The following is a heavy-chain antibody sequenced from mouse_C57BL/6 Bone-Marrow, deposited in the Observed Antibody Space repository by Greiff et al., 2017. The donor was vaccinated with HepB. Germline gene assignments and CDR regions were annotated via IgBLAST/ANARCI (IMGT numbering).Heavy chain of an antibody. V-gene: IGHV1-50*01. D-gene: IGHD1-1*01. CDR3: ARAVVPDD. CDR1: GYTFTSYW. CDR2: IDPSDSYT. J-gene: IGHJ2*01. Sequence: QVQLKQPGAELVKPGASVKLSCKASGYTFTSYWMQWVKQRPGQGLEWIGEIDPSDSYTNYNQKFKGKATLTVDTSSSTAYMPLSSLTSEDSAVYYCARAVVPDDWGQGTTLTVSS.